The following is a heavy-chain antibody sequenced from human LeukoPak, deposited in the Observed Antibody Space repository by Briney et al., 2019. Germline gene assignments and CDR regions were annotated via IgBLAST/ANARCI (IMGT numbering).Heavy chain of an antibody. CDR3: AEAPCYCTDWVEAAFDI. J-gene: IGHJ3*02. Sequence: GGSLRLSCAASGFTFSNFAMSWVRQAPGKGLEWVSTMSGGGHNTYYADSVKGRFAISRDNSKNTLYLQMNSLRAEDTAVYYCAEAPCYCTDWVEAAFDIWGQGTMVTVSS. CDR1: GFTFSNFA. CDR2: MSGGGHNT. D-gene: IGHD2-8*02. V-gene: IGHV3-23*01.